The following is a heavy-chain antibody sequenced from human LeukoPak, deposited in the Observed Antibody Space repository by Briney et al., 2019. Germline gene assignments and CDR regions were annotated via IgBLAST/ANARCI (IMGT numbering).Heavy chain of an antibody. V-gene: IGHV3-7*01. CDR2: IKQDGSEK. Sequence: PGGSLRLSCAASGFTFSSYWMSWVRQAPGKGLEWVANIKQDGSEKYYVDSVKGRFTISRDNAKNSLYLQMNSLRAEDTAVYYCARDKIFSLTAVAQLGYFDLWGRGTLVTVSS. D-gene: IGHD6-19*01. CDR3: ARDKIFSLTAVAQLGYFDL. CDR1: GFTFSSYW. J-gene: IGHJ2*01.